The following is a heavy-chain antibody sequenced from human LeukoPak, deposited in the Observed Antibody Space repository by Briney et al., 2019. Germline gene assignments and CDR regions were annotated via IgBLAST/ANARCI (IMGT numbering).Heavy chain of an antibody. V-gene: IGHV3-11*01. CDR2: ISSSGSTI. J-gene: IGHJ5*02. Sequence: GGSLRLSCAASGFTFSDYYMSWIRQAPGKGLEWVSYISSSGSTIYYADSVKGRFTISRDNAKNSLYLQMNSLRAEDTAVYYCARVPTGHYDSSGYYYETLPNWFDPWGQGTLITVSS. D-gene: IGHD3-22*01. CDR1: GFTFSDYY. CDR3: ARVPTGHYDSSGYYYETLPNWFDP.